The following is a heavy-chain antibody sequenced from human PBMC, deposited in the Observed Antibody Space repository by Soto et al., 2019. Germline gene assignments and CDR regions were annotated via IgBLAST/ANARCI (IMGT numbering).Heavy chain of an antibody. Sequence: ASVKVSCKASGYTFFTYDISWVRQAPGQGLEWMGWISTYSGDTKYAQKFQGRVTMTTDTSTTTAYLQMNSLRAEDTAVYYCARDELWLVTGYFDYWGQGTLVTVSS. J-gene: IGHJ4*02. CDR3: ARDELWLVTGYFDY. D-gene: IGHD6-19*01. CDR1: GYTFFTYD. CDR2: ISTYSGDT. V-gene: IGHV1-18*01.